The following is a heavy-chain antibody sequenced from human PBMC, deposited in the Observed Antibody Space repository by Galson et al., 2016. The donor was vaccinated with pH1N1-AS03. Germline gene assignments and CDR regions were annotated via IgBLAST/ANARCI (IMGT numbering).Heavy chain of an antibody. J-gene: IGHJ4*02. V-gene: IGHV3-30*18. D-gene: IGHD2/OR15-2a*01. CDR1: GFTFNRHA. CDR3: AKDLHFYDSYYLDY. CDR2: MSYDGSTK. Sequence: SLRLSCAASGFTFNRHAMHWVRQAPGKGLEWVAIMSYDGSTKYYTDSVRDRFTISRDNSKKTLYLHMSSLRAEDTAVYYCAKDLHFYDSYYLDYWDRGTLVIVSS.